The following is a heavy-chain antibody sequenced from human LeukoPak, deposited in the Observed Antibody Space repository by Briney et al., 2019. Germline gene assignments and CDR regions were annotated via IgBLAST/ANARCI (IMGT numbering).Heavy chain of an antibody. Sequence: GGSLRLSCAASGFTFSSYSMNWVRQAPGKGLEWVSYISSSSSTIYYADSVKGRFTISRDNAKNSLYLQMNSLRAEDTAVYYCARGGGIYVLRYFDWFDYWGQGTLVTVSS. CDR1: GFTFSSYS. CDR3: ARGGGIYVLRYFDWFDY. CDR2: ISSSSSTI. V-gene: IGHV3-48*01. J-gene: IGHJ5*01. D-gene: IGHD3-9*01.